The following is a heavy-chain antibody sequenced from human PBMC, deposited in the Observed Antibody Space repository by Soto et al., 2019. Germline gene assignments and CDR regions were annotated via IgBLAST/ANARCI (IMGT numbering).Heavy chain of an antibody. J-gene: IGHJ4*02. V-gene: IGHV4-34*01. D-gene: IGHD4-17*01. Sequence: QVQLQQWGAGLLKPSETLSLTCAVAGGSFSGYYWSWIRHPPGKVLEWIGEINHSGSTNYNPSLKSRVTISVDTSKNQFSPELSSVTAADTAVYYCARRGEYGDYPFDYWGQGTLVTVSS. CDR1: GGSFSGYY. CDR2: INHSGST. CDR3: ARRGEYGDYPFDY.